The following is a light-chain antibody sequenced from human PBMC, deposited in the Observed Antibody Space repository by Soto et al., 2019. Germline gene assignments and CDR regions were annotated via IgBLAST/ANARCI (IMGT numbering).Light chain of an antibody. V-gene: IGKV1-5*03. Sequence: DIQMTHSPSTLSGSVSDTVTTTRRVSQTISSWLAWYQQKPGKAPKLLIYKASTLKSGVPSRFSGSGSGTEFTLTISSLQPDDFATYYCQHYNSYSEAFGQGTKVDI. CDR3: QHYNSYSEA. CDR1: QTISSW. J-gene: IGKJ1*01. CDR2: KAS.